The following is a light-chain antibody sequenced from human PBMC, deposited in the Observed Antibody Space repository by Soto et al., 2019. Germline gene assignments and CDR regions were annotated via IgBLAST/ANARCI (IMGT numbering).Light chain of an antibody. CDR2: DGN. CDR3: CSYAGSFTYV. V-gene: IGLV2-23*01. Sequence: QSVLTQPASVSGSPGQSITISGTGTSSDVGSYNLVSWYQQHPGKAPKFMIFDGNKRPSGLSNRFDGSKSGNTASLTISGLQAEDEADYYCCSYAGSFTYVFGTGTKLTVL. J-gene: IGLJ1*01. CDR1: SSDVGSYNL.